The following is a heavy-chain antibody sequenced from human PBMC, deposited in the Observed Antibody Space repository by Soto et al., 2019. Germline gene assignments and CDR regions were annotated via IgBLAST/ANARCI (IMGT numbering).Heavy chain of an antibody. J-gene: IGHJ3*02. Sequence: QVQLQQWGAGLLKPSETLSLTCAVYGGSISSSTNYYWSWIRQPPGKGLEWIGEMSHSGGTNFNPSLGSRVTISVDTSKNQFSLEMTSVTAADTALYYCVRVERGTATTVVDAFDIWGPGTMVTVSS. D-gene: IGHD1-1*01. V-gene: IGHV4-34*01. CDR2: MSHSGGT. CDR3: VRVERGTATTVVDAFDI. CDR1: GGSISSSTNYY.